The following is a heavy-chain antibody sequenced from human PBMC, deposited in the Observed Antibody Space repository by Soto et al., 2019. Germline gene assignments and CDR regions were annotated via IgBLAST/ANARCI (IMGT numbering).Heavy chain of an antibody. Sequence: QVQLLQSGAEVKKPGASVKVSCKASGYTFIGYYMHWVRQAPAQGFEWMGWINPKNGDTKYIQKFEGRVTMTSDASISNVHMELSRLTSDDTAVYYCVSGGWENTPFFASWGQGTLVTVSS. D-gene: IGHD1-26*01. CDR3: VSGGWENTPFFAS. CDR2: INPKNGDT. V-gene: IGHV1-2*02. J-gene: IGHJ5*02. CDR1: GYTFIGYY.